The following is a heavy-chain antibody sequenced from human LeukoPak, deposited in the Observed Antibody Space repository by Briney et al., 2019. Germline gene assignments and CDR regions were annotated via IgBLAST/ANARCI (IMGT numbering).Heavy chain of an antibody. Sequence: PSETLSLTCSISGGSIINYYWNWIRQPRGKGLEWIGYIHYIGITNYNPSLKSRVTISADTSKNQFSLKLTSVTAADTAVYYCAGSGSYGPFDPWGQGTLVTVSS. V-gene: IGHV4-59*08. CDR2: IHYIGIT. D-gene: IGHD3-16*01. CDR1: GGSIINYY. CDR3: AGSGSYGPFDP. J-gene: IGHJ5*02.